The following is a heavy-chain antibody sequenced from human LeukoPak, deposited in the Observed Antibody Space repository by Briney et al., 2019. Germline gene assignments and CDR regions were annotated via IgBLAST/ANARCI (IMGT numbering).Heavy chain of an antibody. Sequence: SETLSLTCTVSGGSISSYYWSWIRQPPGKGLEWIGYIYYSGSTNYNPSLKSRVTISVDTSKNQFSLKLSSVTAADTAVYYCARHSGSYFSHFDYCGQGTLVTVSS. J-gene: IGHJ4*02. V-gene: IGHV4-59*08. CDR1: GGSISSYY. CDR2: IYYSGST. CDR3: ARHSGSYFSHFDY. D-gene: IGHD1-26*01.